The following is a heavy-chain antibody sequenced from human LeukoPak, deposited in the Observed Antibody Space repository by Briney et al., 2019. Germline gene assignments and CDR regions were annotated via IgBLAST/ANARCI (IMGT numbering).Heavy chain of an antibody. D-gene: IGHD5-12*01. CDR1: GFDFSGYW. J-gene: IGHJ4*02. CDR3: VRGGRATFDA. V-gene: IGHV3-7*01. CDR2: MNHEGSET. Sequence: GGSLRLSCAASGFDFSGYWMTWVRQAPGKGLEWVATMNHEGSETYYVYSVKSRFTISRDNAENSLYLLMNGLRPEDMAVYYCVRGGRATFDAWGQGTLVTVSS.